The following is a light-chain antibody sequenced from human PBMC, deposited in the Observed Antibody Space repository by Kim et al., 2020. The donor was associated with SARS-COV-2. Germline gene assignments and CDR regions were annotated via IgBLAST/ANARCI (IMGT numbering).Light chain of an antibody. CDR3: QQYGSTRLT. CDR2: AAS. Sequence: EIVLTQSPGILSLSPGESVTLSCRASESVSSSYLAWYQQRSGQAPRLLNYAASSRATGIPDRFRGRGSGTAFILTISRVEPEDSAVYYCQQYGSTRLTFGHGTRLEIK. J-gene: IGKJ5*01. CDR1: ESVSSSY. V-gene: IGKV3-20*01.